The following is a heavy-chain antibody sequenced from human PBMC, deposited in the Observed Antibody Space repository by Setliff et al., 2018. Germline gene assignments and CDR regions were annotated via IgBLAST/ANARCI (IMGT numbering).Heavy chain of an antibody. D-gene: IGHD3-3*01. CDR1: GYTLTELS. J-gene: IGHJ4*02. V-gene: IGHV1-24*01. Sequence: ASVKVSCKVSGYTLTELSMHWVRQAPGKGLEWMGGFDPEDGETIYAQKFQGRVTMTEDTSTDTAYMELSSLRSEDTAVYYCARRETYYNFWSGYYAYWGQGTLVTFSS. CDR3: ARRETYYNFWSGYYAY. CDR2: FDPEDGET.